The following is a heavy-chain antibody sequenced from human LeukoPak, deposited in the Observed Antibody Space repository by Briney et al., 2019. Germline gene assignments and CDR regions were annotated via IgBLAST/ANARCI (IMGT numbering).Heavy chain of an antibody. CDR1: GGSFSGYY. CDR3: ARVAYSSSWYEIWFDP. D-gene: IGHD6-13*01. CDR2: INHSGST. Sequence: PSETLSLTCAVCGGSFSGYYWSWIRQPPGKGLEWIGEINHSGSTNYNPSLKSRVTISVDTSKNQFSLKLSSVTAADTAVYYCARVAYSSSWYEIWFDPWGQGTLVTVSS. J-gene: IGHJ5*02. V-gene: IGHV4-34*01.